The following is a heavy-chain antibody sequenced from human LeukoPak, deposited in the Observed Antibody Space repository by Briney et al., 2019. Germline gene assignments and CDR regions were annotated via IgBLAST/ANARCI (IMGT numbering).Heavy chain of an antibody. CDR3: ARRLYSSGFYYFDY. CDR1: GGSISSGGYY. J-gene: IGHJ4*02. Sequence: SETLSLTCTVSGGSISSGGYYWSWIRQHPGKGLEWIGYIYYSGSTYYNPSLKSRVTISVDTSKNQFSLKLSSVTAADTAVYYCARRLYSSGFYYFDYWGQGTLVTVSS. V-gene: IGHV4-31*03. CDR2: IYYSGST. D-gene: IGHD6-19*01.